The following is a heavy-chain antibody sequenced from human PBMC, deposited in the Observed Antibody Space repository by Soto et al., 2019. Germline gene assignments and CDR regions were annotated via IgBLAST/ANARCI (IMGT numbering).Heavy chain of an antibody. CDR3: AKDSVFEYSFGQRGFDS. CDR1: GFSFSSYG. V-gene: IGHV3-30*18. CDR2: ITYDGSDT. D-gene: IGHD4-4*01. Sequence: QEQLVESGGGVVQPGTSLRLSCGASGFSFSSYGMHWVRQAPGKGLEWVAFITYDGSDTYYVDSVKGRFTVSRHNSKNTLYLQMNSLKPEDTSIYYCAKDSVFEYSFGQRGFDSWGQGTLVTVSS. J-gene: IGHJ4*02.